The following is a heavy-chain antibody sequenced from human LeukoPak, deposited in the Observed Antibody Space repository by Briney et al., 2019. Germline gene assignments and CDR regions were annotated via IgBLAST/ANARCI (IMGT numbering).Heavy chain of an antibody. D-gene: IGHD5-12*01. V-gene: IGHV1-46*01. CDR1: GYTFTSYY. CDR2: INPSGGST. Sequence: ASVKVSCKASGYTFTSYYMHWVRQAPGQGLEWMGVINPSGGSTTYAQNFQDRVTMTRDTSTSTVYMELSSLRSEDTAVYYCARVYGYDAPVDYWGQGTLVTVSS. CDR3: ARVYGYDAPVDY. J-gene: IGHJ4*02.